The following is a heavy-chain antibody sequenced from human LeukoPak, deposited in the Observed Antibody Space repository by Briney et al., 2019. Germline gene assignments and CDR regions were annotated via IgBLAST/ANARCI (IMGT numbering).Heavy chain of an antibody. D-gene: IGHD3-3*01. CDR1: GFTFSSYA. CDR2: ISYDGSNK. CDR3: ARAPTYDFWSGYYAFDI. Sequence: GRSLRLSCAASGFTFSSYAMHWVRQAPGKGPEWVAVISYDGSNKYYADSVKGRFTISRDNSKNTLYLQMNSLRAEDTAVYYCARAPTYDFWSGYYAFDIWGQGTMVTVSS. V-gene: IGHV3-30-3*01. J-gene: IGHJ3*02.